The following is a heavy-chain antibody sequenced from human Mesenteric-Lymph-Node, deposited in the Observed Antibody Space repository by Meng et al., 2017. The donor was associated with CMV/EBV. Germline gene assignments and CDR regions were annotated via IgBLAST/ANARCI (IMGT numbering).Heavy chain of an antibody. J-gene: IGHJ4*02. CDR2: IRYDGSNK. Sequence: GESLKISCAASGFTFSSYGMHWVRQAPGKGLEWVAFIRYDGSNKYYADSVKGRFTISRDNSKNTLYLQMNSLRAEDTAVYYCAKVSYSGSYGEDFDYRGQGTLVTVSS. D-gene: IGHD1-26*01. CDR1: GFTFSSYG. CDR3: AKVSYSGSYGEDFDY. V-gene: IGHV3-30*02.